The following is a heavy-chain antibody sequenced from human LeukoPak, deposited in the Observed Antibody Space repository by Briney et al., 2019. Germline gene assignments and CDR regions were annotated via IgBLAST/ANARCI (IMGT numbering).Heavy chain of an antibody. CDR2: ISSSSSYI. V-gene: IGHV3-21*01. CDR3: ARAGYQLLWNWFDP. CDR1: GFTFSSYS. J-gene: IGHJ5*02. Sequence: KSGGSLRLSCAASGFTFSSYSMNWVRQAPGKGLEWVSSISSSSSYIYYADSVKGRFTISRDNAKNSLYLQMNSLRAEDTAVYYCARAGYQLLWNWFDPWGQGTLVTVSS. D-gene: IGHD2-2*01.